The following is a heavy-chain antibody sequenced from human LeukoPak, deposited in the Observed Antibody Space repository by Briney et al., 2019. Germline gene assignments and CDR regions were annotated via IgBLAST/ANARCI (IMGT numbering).Heavy chain of an antibody. V-gene: IGHV3-66*01. Sequence: PGGSLRLSCAASGFTFSSYSMNWVRQAPGKGLEWVSVIYSGGITYYADSVKGRFTISRDNSKNTLYLQMNSLSAEDTAVYYCARGYSSSWTSVDHWGQGTLVTVSS. CDR1: GFTFSSYS. CDR2: IYSGGIT. CDR3: ARGYSSSWTSVDH. J-gene: IGHJ4*02. D-gene: IGHD6-13*01.